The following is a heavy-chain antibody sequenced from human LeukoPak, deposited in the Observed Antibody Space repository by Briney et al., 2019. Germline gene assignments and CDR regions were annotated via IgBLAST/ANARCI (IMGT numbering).Heavy chain of an antibody. V-gene: IGHV3-11*01. CDR1: GFTFSDYG. J-gene: IGHJ4*02. CDR3: ARDHYYDSSGYSVGY. D-gene: IGHD3-22*01. Sequence: PGGSLRLSCAASGFTFSDYGMSWVRQAPGKGLEWVSAISGSGSTIYYADSVKGRFTISRDNAKNSLYLQMNSLRAEDTAVYYCARDHYYDSSGYSVGYWGQGTLVTVSS. CDR2: ISGSGSTI.